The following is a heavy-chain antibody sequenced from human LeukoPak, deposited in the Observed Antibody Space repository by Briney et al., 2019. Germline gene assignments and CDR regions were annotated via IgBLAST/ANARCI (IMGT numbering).Heavy chain of an antibody. V-gene: IGHV4-30-4*01. Sequence: SETLSLTSTVSGGSISSGDYYWTWIRQPPGKGLEWIGYIYYSGSTYYSPSLKSRATISVDTSKNEFSLRLRSVTAADTAVYYCARGLGSSWYGDWGQGTLVTVSS. D-gene: IGHD6-13*01. J-gene: IGHJ4*02. CDR1: GGSISSGDYY. CDR3: ARGLGSSWYGD. CDR2: IYYSGST.